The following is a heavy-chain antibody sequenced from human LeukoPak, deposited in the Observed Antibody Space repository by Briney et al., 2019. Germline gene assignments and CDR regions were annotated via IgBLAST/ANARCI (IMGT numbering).Heavy chain of an antibody. V-gene: IGHV4-34*01. D-gene: IGHD6-13*01. J-gene: IGHJ4*02. CDR1: GGSFSGYY. CDR2: VNHSGST. Sequence: PSETLSLTCAVYGGSFSGYYWSRIRQPPGKGLEWIGEVNHSGSTNYNPSLKSRVTISVDTSKNQFSLKLSSVTAADTAVYYCARGGGSSWYARYDYWGQGTLVTVSS. CDR3: ARGGGSSWYARYDY.